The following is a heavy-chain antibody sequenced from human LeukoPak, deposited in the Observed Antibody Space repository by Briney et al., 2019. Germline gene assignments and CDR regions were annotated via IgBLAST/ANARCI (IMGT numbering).Heavy chain of an antibody. CDR3: ARQNVGHYFHY. CDR1: GASISSSSYY. Sequence: PSETLSLTCTVSGASISSSSYYWGWIRQPPGKGLEWIGNIYYSGSTYYNPSLKSRVTISVDTSKNQLSLKLSSVTAADTAVYYCARQNVGHYFHYWGQGTLVIVSS. V-gene: IGHV4-39*01. CDR2: IYYSGST. J-gene: IGHJ4*02. D-gene: IGHD1-1*01.